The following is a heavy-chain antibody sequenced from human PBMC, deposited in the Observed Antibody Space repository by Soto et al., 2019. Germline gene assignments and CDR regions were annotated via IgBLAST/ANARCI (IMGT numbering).Heavy chain of an antibody. Sequence: QITLKASGPTLVKPTQTLTLTCTVSVFSLSTNGVGVGWIRQPQGKALEWLALIYWDDSKDYSPSLNSRHTITKETYRKLVGRTMTNMDPLDTATYYCDKKGGGAYSLGDGGQGNLVAVSS. J-gene: IGHJ4*02. V-gene: IGHV2-5*02. CDR1: VFSLSTNGVG. CDR3: DKKGGGAYSLGD. D-gene: IGHD4-17*01. CDR2: IYWDDSK.